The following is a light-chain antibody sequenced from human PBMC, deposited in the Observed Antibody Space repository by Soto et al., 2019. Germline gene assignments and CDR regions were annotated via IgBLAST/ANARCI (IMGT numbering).Light chain of an antibody. V-gene: IGKV3-20*01. CDR2: GAS. CDR1: QSVSSNF. Sequence: EIVLTQSPGTLSLSPGERATLSCRASQSVSSNFLAWYQQKPGQAPRLLIYGASSRATGIPDRFSGSGSGTDFPLTISRLEPEDFAVYYCQQYGSSPRFSFGPGTKVGIK. J-gene: IGKJ3*01. CDR3: QQYGSSPRFS.